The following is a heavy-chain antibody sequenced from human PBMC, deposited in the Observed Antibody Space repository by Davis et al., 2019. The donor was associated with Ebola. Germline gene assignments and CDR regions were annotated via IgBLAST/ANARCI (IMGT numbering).Heavy chain of an antibody. V-gene: IGHV1-2*06. CDR2: INPNSSGT. Sequence: AASVKVSCKASGYTFTGYYMHWVRQAPGQGLEWMGRINPNSSGTNYAQKFQGRVTMTRDTSISTAYMELSRLRSDDTAVYYCARDGMVATRLSWFDPWGQGTLVTVSS. CDR3: ARDGMVATRLSWFDP. J-gene: IGHJ5*02. CDR1: GYTFTGYY. D-gene: IGHD5-12*01.